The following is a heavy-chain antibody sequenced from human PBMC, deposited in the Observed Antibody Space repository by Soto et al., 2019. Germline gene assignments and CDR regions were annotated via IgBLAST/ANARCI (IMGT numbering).Heavy chain of an antibody. CDR1: GFTFSSYW. D-gene: IGHD2-2*01. CDR2: VKQDGSEN. Sequence: PGGSLRLSCAASGFTFSSYWMSWVRQAPGKGLEWVANVKQDGSENYYVDSVKGRFTISRDNAKKSLYLQMNSLRAEDTALYYCARVFTGAFIVVVPKYYLDNWGQGTLVTVSS. J-gene: IGHJ4*02. CDR3: ARVFTGAFIVVVPKYYLDN. V-gene: IGHV3-7*01.